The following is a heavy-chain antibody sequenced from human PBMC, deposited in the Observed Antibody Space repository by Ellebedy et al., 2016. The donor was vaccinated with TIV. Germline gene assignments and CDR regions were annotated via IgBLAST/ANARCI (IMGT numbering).Heavy chain of an antibody. D-gene: IGHD5-12*01. CDR2: INQSGST. J-gene: IGHJ4*02. V-gene: IGHV4-34*01. CDR1: GGSFSGFY. CDR3: ARGQGRRKATDY. Sequence: GSLRLXCAVYGGSFSGFYWSWIRQPTGKGLEWIGEINQSGSTNYNPSLKSRVTISVDTSKNQFSLKLSSVTAADTAVYFCARGQGRRKATDYWGQGTLVTVSS.